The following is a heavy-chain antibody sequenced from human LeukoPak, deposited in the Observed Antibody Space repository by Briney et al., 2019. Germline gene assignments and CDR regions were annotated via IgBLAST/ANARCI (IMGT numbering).Heavy chain of an antibody. Sequence: SETLSLTCTVSGGSISSYYWSWIRQPPGKGLEWIGYIYYSGSTNYNPSLKSRVTISVDTSKNQFSLKLSSVTAADTAVYYCARQSVDTAPNDYWGQGTLVTVSS. CDR3: ARQSVDTAPNDY. J-gene: IGHJ4*02. V-gene: IGHV4-59*08. D-gene: IGHD5-18*01. CDR2: IYYSGST. CDR1: GGSISSYY.